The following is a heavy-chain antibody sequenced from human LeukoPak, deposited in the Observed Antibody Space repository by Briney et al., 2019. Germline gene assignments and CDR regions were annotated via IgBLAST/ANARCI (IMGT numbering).Heavy chain of an antibody. Sequence: PGGSLRLSCAASGFTLSAHGMNWVRQAPGEGLEWLSYINAGSDSRFYADSVRGRFTISRDNANNLVFLQMNSLRAGDTGVYYCARDASWASDHWGQRTLVTVSS. CDR1: GFTLSAHG. V-gene: IGHV3-48*01. D-gene: IGHD6-6*01. J-gene: IGHJ4*02. CDR3: ARDASWASDH. CDR2: INAGSDSR.